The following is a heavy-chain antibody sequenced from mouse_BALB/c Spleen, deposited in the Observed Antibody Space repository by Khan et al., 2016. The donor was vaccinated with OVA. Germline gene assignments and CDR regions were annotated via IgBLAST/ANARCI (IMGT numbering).Heavy chain of an antibody. V-gene: IGHV1-77*01. CDR2: IYPGSDNT. Sequence: QVQLQQSGAELARPGASVKLSCKTSGYTFTDYNINWMRQRTGQGLEWIGEIYPGSDNTFYNEKFRGKATLTADKSSSTAYMQLSSLTSEDSAVYFWAREWAAWFAYWGQGTLVTVSA. CDR1: GYTFTDYN. J-gene: IGHJ3*01. CDR3: AREWAAWFAY.